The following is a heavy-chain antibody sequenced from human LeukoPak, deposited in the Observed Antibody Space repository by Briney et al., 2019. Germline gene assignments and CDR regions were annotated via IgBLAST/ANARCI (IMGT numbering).Heavy chain of an antibody. Sequence: GASVKVSCKASGGTFSSYAISWVRQAPGRGLEWMGGIIPIFGTANYAQKFQGRVTITADKSTSTAYMELSSLRSEDTAVYYCAGDPSNLYCSSTSCSYNWFDPWGQGTLVTVSS. CDR2: IIPIFGTA. CDR1: GGTFSSYA. V-gene: IGHV1-69*06. D-gene: IGHD2-2*01. J-gene: IGHJ5*02. CDR3: AGDPSNLYCSSTSCSYNWFDP.